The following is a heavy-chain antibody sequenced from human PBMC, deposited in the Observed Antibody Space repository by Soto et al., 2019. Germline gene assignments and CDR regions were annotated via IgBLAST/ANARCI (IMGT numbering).Heavy chain of an antibody. CDR3: VVAAQPYYFDY. D-gene: IGHD2-15*01. J-gene: IGHJ4*02. V-gene: IGHV1-18*01. CDR1: GYTFTSYV. Sequence: QVQLVQSGAEVKKPGASVKVSCKASGYTFTSYVIIWVRQAPGQGLEWMGGISAYNGNTNYAQKLQGIVTMTTDTSTSTAYMELTSLRSDDTAVYYCVVAAQPYYFDYWGQGTLVTVSS. CDR2: ISAYNGNT.